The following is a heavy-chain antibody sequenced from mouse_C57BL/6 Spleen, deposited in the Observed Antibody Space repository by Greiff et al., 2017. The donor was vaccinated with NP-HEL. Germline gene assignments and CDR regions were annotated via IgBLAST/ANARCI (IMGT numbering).Heavy chain of an antibody. Sequence: QVQLQQPGAELVRPGSSVKLSCKASGYTFTSYWMHWVKQRPIQGLEWIGNIDPSDSETHYNQKFKDKATLTVDKSSSTAYMQLSSLTSEDSAVYYCARVYDGYRAWFACWGQGTLVTVSA. CDR3: ARVYDGYRAWFAC. CDR2: IDPSDSET. D-gene: IGHD2-3*01. V-gene: IGHV1-52*01. J-gene: IGHJ3*01. CDR1: GYTFTSYW.